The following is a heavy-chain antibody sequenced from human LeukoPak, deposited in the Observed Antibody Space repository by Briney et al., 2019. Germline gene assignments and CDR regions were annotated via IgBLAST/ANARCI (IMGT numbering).Heavy chain of an antibody. J-gene: IGHJ4*02. V-gene: IGHV3-74*01. Sequence: PGGSLRLSCAASRFTFSSYWMHWVRQAPGKGLVWVSRINSDGSSTSYADSVKGRLTISRDNAKNTLYLQMNSLRVEDTAVYYCARGDGYAQRDWGQGTLVTVPS. CDR1: RFTFSSYW. CDR3: ARGDGYAQRD. CDR2: INSDGSST. D-gene: IGHD5-12*01.